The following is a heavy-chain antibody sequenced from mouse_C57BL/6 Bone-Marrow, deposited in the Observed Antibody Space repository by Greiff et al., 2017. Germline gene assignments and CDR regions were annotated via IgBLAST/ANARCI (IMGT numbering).Heavy chain of an antibody. CDR1: GFNIKDDY. V-gene: IGHV14-4*01. Sequence: EVQLQQSGAELVRPGASVKLSCTASGFNIKDDYMHWVKQRPEQGLEWIGWIDPENGDTEYASKFKGKVTITADTSSNTAYLQLSILTSEDTADYYYTALTTVVATDYAMDYWGRGTSVTVTA. CDR2: IDPENGDT. D-gene: IGHD1-1*01. J-gene: IGHJ4*01. CDR3: TALTTVVATDYAMDY.